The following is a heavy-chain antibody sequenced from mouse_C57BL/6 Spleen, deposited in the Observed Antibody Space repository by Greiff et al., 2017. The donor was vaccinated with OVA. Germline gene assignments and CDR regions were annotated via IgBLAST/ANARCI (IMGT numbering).Heavy chain of an antibody. CDR2: IHPNSGST. CDR1: GYTFTSYW. J-gene: IGHJ4*01. D-gene: IGHD1-2*01. V-gene: IGHV1-64*01. CDR3: ARSFTTAGAMDY. Sequence: VQLQQPGAELVKPGASVKLSCKASGYTFTSYWMHWVKQRPGQGLEWIGMIHPNSGSTNYNEKFKSKATLTVDKSSSTAYMQLSSLTSEDSAVYYCARSFTTAGAMDYWGQGTSVTVSS.